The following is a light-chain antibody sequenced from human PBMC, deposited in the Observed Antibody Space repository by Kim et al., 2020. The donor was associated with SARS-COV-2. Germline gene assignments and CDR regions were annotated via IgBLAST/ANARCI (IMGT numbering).Light chain of an antibody. Sequence: QGVTIACPGGSSNVGSNTVHWYQQLPGTAPTILIYGNNQRPSGVPDRFSGSKSGTSDSLAISGLQSEDEAEYYCAAWDDSLNGWVFGGGTQLTVL. J-gene: IGLJ3*02. V-gene: IGLV1-44*01. CDR3: AAWDDSLNGWV. CDR1: SSNVGSNT. CDR2: GNN.